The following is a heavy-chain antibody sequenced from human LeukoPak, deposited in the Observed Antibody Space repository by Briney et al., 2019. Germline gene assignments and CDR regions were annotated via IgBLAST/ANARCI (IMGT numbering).Heavy chain of an antibody. V-gene: IGHV3-23*01. CDR1: GFTFSSYA. CDR3: ARDFARGYSYGSFDY. J-gene: IGHJ4*02. D-gene: IGHD5-18*01. Sequence: GGSLRLSCAASGFTFSSYAMSWVRQTPGKGLEWVSGISGSGGNTYHADSVKGRFTISRDNSKNTLYLQMNSLRAEDTAVYYCARDFARGYSYGSFDYWGQGTLVTVSS. CDR2: ISGSGGNT.